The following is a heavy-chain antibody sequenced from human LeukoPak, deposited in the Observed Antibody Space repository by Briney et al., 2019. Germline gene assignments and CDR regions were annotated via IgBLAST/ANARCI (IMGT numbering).Heavy chain of an antibody. D-gene: IGHD5-18*01. CDR1: GLTFSNAW. CDR2: IKSKTDGGTT. Sequence: GGSLRLSCAASGLTFSNAWMSWVRQAPGKGLEWVGRIKSKTDGGTTDYAAPVKGRFTISRDDSKNTLYLQMNSLKTEDTAVYYCITGGAQLWDRPGRIGYWGQGTLVTVSS. V-gene: IGHV3-15*01. J-gene: IGHJ4*02. CDR3: ITGGAQLWDRPGRIGY.